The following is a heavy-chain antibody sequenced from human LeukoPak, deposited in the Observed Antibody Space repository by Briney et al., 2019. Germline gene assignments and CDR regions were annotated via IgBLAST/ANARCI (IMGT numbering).Heavy chain of an antibody. V-gene: IGHV4-59*01. D-gene: IGHD3-3*01. Sequence: SETLSLTCTVSGGSISSYYWSWIRQPPGKGLEWIGYIYYSGSTNYNPSLKSRVTISVDTSKNQFSPKLSSVTAADTAVYYCARIGRPGVVIYYFDYWGQGTLVTVSS. CDR1: GGSISSYY. J-gene: IGHJ4*02. CDR2: IYYSGST. CDR3: ARIGRPGVVIYYFDY.